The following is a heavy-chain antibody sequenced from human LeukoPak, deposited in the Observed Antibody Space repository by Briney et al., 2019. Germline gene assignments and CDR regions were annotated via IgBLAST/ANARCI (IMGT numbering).Heavy chain of an antibody. CDR1: RFTFSSYN. CDR2: ITSGRTYI. D-gene: IGHD6-6*01. V-gene: IGHV3-21*01. J-gene: IGHJ4*02. CDR3: ARGWDSSSHDY. Sequence: GGSLRLSCAASRFTFSSYNMNWVRQAPGKGLEWVSSITSGRTYIYYADSVKGRFTISRDNAKKSLYLQMNSLQADDTAVYYCARGWDSSSHDYWGQGTLVTVSS.